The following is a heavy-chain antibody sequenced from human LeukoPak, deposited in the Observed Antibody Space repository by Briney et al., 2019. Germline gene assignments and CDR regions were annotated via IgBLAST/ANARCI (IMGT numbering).Heavy chain of an antibody. V-gene: IGHV4-61*02. Sequence: PSQTLSLTCTVSGGSISSGSYYWSWIRQPAGKGLEWIGRIYTSGSTNYNPSLKSRVTISVGTSKNQFSPKLSSVTAADTAVYYCARTGYCSSTSCSALDYWGQGTLVTVSS. CDR3: ARTGYCSSTSCSALDY. J-gene: IGHJ4*02. D-gene: IGHD2-2*01. CDR1: GGSISSGSYY. CDR2: IYTSGST.